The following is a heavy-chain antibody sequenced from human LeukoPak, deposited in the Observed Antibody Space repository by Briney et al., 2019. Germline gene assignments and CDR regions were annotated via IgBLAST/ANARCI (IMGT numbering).Heavy chain of an antibody. Sequence: SETLSLTCAVSGDSISSTNWWNWVRQPPWKGLEWIGEIDHRGNTNYNPSLKSRVTISVDRSKNQFSLQLTSVTAADTAVYYCARGYGPGYWGRGTLVTVSA. V-gene: IGHV4-4*02. J-gene: IGHJ4*02. D-gene: IGHD4-17*01. CDR3: ARGYGPGY. CDR1: GDSISSTNW. CDR2: IDHRGNT.